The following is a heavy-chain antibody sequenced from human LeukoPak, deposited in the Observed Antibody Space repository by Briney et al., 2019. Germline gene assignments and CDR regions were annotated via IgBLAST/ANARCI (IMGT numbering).Heavy chain of an antibody. CDR2: IYSSGNT. J-gene: IGHJ4*02. CDR1: GGSISPYY. D-gene: IGHD6-19*01. Sequence: PSGTLSLTCTVSGGSISPYYWSWIRQSAGKGLEWIGRIYSSGNTYYNPSLKSRVAMPLDTSKNQISLRLSSVTAADTAVYYCAREAVAGTFDSWGQGTLVTVSS. CDR3: AREAVAGTFDS. V-gene: IGHV4-4*07.